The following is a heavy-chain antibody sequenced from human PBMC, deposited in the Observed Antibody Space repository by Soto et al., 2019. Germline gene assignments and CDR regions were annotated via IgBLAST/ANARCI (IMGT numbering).Heavy chain of an antibody. V-gene: IGHV5-10-1*01. Sequence: GESLKISCKGSGYSFTSYWISWVRQMPGKGLEWMGRIDPSDSYTNYSPSFQGHVTISADKSISTAYLQWSSLKASDTAMYYCARVEMATIKGFGWGYGMDVWGQGTTVTVSS. J-gene: IGHJ6*02. D-gene: IGHD5-12*01. CDR3: ARVEMATIKGFGWGYGMDV. CDR1: GYSFTSYW. CDR2: IDPSDSYT.